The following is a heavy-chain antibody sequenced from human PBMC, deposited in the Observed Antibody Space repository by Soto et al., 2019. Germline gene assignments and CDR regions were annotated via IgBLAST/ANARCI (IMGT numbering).Heavy chain of an antibody. J-gene: IGHJ3*02. CDR3: TTDFGREYSYGPDAFDI. CDR1: GSTFRSYG. Sequence: GGSLRLSCAASGSTFRSYGMHWVRQAPGKGLEWVAAISYDGSNKNYVDSVKGRFTISRDNSENTLYLQMNSLRAEDAAVYYCTTDFGREYSYGPDAFDIWGQATMVTVSS. D-gene: IGHD5-18*01. V-gene: IGHV3-30*03. CDR2: ISYDGSNK.